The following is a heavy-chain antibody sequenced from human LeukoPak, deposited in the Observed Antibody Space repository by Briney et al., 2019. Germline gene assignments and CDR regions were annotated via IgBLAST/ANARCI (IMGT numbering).Heavy chain of an antibody. CDR3: ARRGSGWVDFDY. CDR1: GFSFTKFW. CDR2: IYPGDSNT. J-gene: IGHJ4*02. Sequence: GESLKISCKGSGFSFTKFWVAWVRQMPGKALEWVGIIYPGDSNTRNSPSFQGQVTISADKSISTAYLQWSSLKASDTAIYYCARRGSGWVDFDYWGQGTLVTVSS. V-gene: IGHV5-51*01. D-gene: IGHD6-19*01.